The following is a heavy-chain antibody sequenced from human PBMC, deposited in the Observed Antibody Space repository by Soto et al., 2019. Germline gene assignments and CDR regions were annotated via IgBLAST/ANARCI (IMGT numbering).Heavy chain of an antibody. Sequence: QVQLQQWGAGLLKPSETLSLTCAVYGGSFSGYYWSWIRQPPGKGLEWIGEINHSGSTNYNPSLNSRGTRSVDTSKNQLSLKLRSVTAADTAVYYCARAPREVVVASNPPWFDAWGQGTLVTVSS. D-gene: IGHD2-15*01. CDR3: ARAPREVVVASNPPWFDA. V-gene: IGHV4-34*01. J-gene: IGHJ5*02. CDR2: INHSGST. CDR1: GGSFSGYY.